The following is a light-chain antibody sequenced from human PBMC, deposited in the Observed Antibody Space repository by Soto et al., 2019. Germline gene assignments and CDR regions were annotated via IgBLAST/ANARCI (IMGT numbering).Light chain of an antibody. CDR1: QSLRSS. CDR2: DAS. V-gene: IGKV3-15*01. Sequence: ETMMTQSPDTLSVSLGERATLSCRASQSLRSSLAWYQQKPGQAPRLLIYDASTRATGIPARFSGSGSGTDFTLTISGLQSEDFAVYYCQQYNNRPQTFGQGTKVEIK. CDR3: QQYNNRPQT. J-gene: IGKJ1*01.